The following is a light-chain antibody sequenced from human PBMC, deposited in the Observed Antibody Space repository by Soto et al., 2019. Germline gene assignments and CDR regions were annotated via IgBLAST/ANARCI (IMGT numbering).Light chain of an antibody. Sequence: QSVLTQSPSASASLGASVKLTCTLSSGHNSYAIAWHQQQPEKGPRYLMKLNSDGSHSKGDGIPDRFSGSSSGAERYLTISSLQSEDEADYYCQTWGTAIRVFGGGTKLTVL. J-gene: IGLJ2*01. CDR3: QTWGTAIRV. CDR2: LNSDGSH. CDR1: SGHNSYA. V-gene: IGLV4-69*01.